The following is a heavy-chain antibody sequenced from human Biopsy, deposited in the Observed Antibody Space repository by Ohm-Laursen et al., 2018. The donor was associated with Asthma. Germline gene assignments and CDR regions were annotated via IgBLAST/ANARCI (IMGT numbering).Heavy chain of an antibody. CDR1: GFTVTTHY. D-gene: IGHD1-26*01. CDR2: ISFDGSNK. Sequence: SLRLSCAATGFTVTTHYMSWVRQAPGKGLEWVAVISFDGSNKNYTDSVKGRFTISRDNSRNTLHLQMNSLRAEDTAVYYCAKDVFPGWELRRGPDYWGQGTLVTVSS. J-gene: IGHJ4*02. CDR3: AKDVFPGWELRRGPDY. V-gene: IGHV3-30*18.